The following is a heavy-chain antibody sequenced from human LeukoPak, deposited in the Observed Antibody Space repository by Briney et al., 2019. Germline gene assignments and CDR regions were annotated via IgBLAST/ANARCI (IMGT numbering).Heavy chain of an antibody. V-gene: IGHV3-7*01. Sequence: GGSLRLSCAASRFTFSIYWMSWVRQAPGKGLEWVANINQDGSEKYYVDSVKGQFIISRDNAKNSLYLQMNSLRAEDTAVYFCARDPSLVAPPYWGQGTLVTVSS. D-gene: IGHD2-8*02. CDR3: ARDPSLVAPPY. CDR1: RFTFSIYW. CDR2: INQDGSEK. J-gene: IGHJ4*02.